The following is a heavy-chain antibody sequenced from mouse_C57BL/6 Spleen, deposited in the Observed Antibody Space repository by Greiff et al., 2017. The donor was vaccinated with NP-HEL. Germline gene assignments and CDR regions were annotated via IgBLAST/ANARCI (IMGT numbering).Heavy chain of an antibody. CDR3: ARREGNYYGSSWSWFAY. J-gene: IGHJ3*01. Sequence: QVQLQQSGAELMKPGASVKLSCKATGYTFTGYWIEWVKQRPGHGLEWIGEILPGSGSTNYNEKFKGKATFTADTSSNTAYMQLSSLTTEDSAIYYCARREGNYYGSSWSWFAYWGQGTLVTVSA. V-gene: IGHV1-9*01. CDR2: ILPGSGST. CDR1: GYTFTGYW. D-gene: IGHD1-1*01.